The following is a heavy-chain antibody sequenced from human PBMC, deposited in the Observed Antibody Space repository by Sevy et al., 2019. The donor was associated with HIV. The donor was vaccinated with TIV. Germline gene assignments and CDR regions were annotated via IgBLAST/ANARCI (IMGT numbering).Heavy chain of an antibody. J-gene: IGHJ6*02. CDR2: ISYDGSIK. CDR3: ARTEIVEGGGMDV. Sequence: GGSLRLSCAASGFTFRSYAMHWVRQAPGKGLEGVAVISYDGSIKDYADPVKGRFTISRDNSKNTLYVEMNGLREDDTAVYYCARTEIVEGGGMDVWGQGTRVTVSS. CDR1: GFTFRSYA. D-gene: IGHD2-21*01. V-gene: IGHV3-30*04.